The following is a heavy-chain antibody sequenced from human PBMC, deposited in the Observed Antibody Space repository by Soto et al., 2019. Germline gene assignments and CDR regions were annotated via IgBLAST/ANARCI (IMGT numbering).Heavy chain of an antibody. V-gene: IGHV3-23*01. CDR1: VFTFSTLA. CDR2: MSYSGDLT. CDR3: AKDDTRTSVWDYFDF. D-gene: IGHD2-8*01. Sequence: ARRLSCTATVFTFSTLAMGWVRQAPGKGLEWVSVMSYSGDLTYYADSVKGRFTISRDNSKNTLYLQMDSLRADDTAVYYCAKDDTRTSVWDYFDFWGKGTPVTVSS. J-gene: IGHJ4*02.